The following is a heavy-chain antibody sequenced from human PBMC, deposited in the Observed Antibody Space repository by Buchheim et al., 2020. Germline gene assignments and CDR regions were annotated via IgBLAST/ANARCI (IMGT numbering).Heavy chain of an antibody. CDR1: GYTFVAYF. J-gene: IGHJ4*02. Sequence: QVQLIQSGAEVKNPGASVKVSCGTSGYTFVAYFIHWVRQAPGQGLEWMGWMNPNSGNTGYAQKFQGRVTMTRNTSISTAYMELSSLRSEDTAVYYCARGPSTVNSFDYWGQGTL. CDR3: ARGPSTVNSFDY. CDR2: MNPNSGNT. D-gene: IGHD4-17*01. V-gene: IGHV1-8*02.